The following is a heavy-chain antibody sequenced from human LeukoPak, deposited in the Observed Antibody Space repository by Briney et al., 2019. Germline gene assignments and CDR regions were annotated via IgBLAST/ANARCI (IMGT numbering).Heavy chain of an antibody. CDR3: ARDGYYDSSGYYFTWFDP. CDR2: IYTSGST. J-gene: IGHJ5*02. Sequence: SETLSLTCTVSGGSISSYYWSWIRQPAGKGLEWIGRIYTSGSTNYNPSLKSRVTMSVDTSKNQLSLKLSSVTAADTAVYYCARDGYYDSSGYYFTWFDPWGQGTLVTVSS. CDR1: GGSISSYY. V-gene: IGHV4-4*07. D-gene: IGHD3-22*01.